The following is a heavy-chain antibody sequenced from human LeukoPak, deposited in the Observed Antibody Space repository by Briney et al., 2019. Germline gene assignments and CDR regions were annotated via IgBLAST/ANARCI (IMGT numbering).Heavy chain of an antibody. CDR1: GYTFTGYY. CDR3: ARDRADCSGGDCYSRWFDL. J-gene: IGHJ5*02. Sequence: ASAKVSCKASGYTFTGYYMHWVRQAPGQGLEWMGWMNPNSGGTNYAQKFQSRVTLTRDTSISTAYMELSRLRSDDTAVYYCARDRADCSGGDCYSRWFDLWGQGTLVTVSS. CDR2: MNPNSGGT. V-gene: IGHV1-2*02. D-gene: IGHD2-15*01.